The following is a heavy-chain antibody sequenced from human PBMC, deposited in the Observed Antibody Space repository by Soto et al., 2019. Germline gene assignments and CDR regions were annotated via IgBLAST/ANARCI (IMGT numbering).Heavy chain of an antibody. CDR3: ARMGSPVTTERLDS. CDR2: VYHSGST. CDR1: GGSTSSGDW. J-gene: IGHJ4*02. Sequence: QVQLQESGPGLVKPSGTLSLTCAVSGGSTSSGDWWSWVRQPPGKGLEWIGEVYHSGSTNQKPSLASRVTMSVDKTKNQFSLNMNSVTAADTAVYYCARMGSPVTTERLDSWGQGILVTVSS. D-gene: IGHD4-17*01. V-gene: IGHV4-4*02.